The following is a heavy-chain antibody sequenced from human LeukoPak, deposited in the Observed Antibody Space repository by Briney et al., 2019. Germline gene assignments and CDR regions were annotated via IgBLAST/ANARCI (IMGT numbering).Heavy chain of an antibody. CDR2: ISATGGST. J-gene: IGHJ5*02. D-gene: IGHD2-15*01. CDR3: TKCQDTRHLFTWFDP. V-gene: IGHV3-23*01. CDR1: GFTFGNYA. Sequence: GGSLRLSCAASGFTFGNYAMGWVRQAPGKGLELVSFISATGGSTYYADSVKGRITISRDNSKNTMSLQMTSLRSEDTAVYYSTKCQDTRHLFTWFDPWGQGTLVTVSS.